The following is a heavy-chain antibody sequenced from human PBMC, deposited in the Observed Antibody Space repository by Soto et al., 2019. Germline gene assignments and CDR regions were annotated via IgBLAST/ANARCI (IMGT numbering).Heavy chain of an antibody. V-gene: IGHV3-48*04. J-gene: IGHJ3*02. D-gene: IGHD6-19*01. CDR3: ARGPQQWPYDDAFDI. CDR1: GFTFSSYS. CDR2: ISSSGSTI. Sequence: PGGSLRLSCAASGFTFSSYSMNWVRQAPGKGLEWVSYISSSGSTIYYADSVKGRFTISRDNAKNSLYLQMNSLRAEDTAVYYCARGPQQWPYDDAFDIWGQGTMVTVSS.